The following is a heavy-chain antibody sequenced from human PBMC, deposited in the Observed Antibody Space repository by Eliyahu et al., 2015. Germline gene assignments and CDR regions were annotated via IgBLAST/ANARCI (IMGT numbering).Heavy chain of an antibody. Sequence: QIRLVESGGGMAQPGRSLRLXCATSGFSFYXFARHWVRQAPGKGPGWAAVISSDGSQKYYADSVKGRFTVSRDNSKYILYLQMNSLRVEDSAVYYCAKEDTTSTPSGHFDGMDVWGQGTTVTVSS. CDR2: ISSDGSQK. J-gene: IGHJ6*02. D-gene: IGHD5-18*01. V-gene: IGHV3-30*18. CDR3: AKEDTTSTPSGHFDGMDV. CDR1: GFSFYXFA.